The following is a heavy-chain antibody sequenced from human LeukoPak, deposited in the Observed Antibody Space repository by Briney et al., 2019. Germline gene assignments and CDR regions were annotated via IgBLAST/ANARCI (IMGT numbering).Heavy chain of an antibody. Sequence: GGSLRLSCAVSGFTFSSYAMSWVRQAPGKGLEWVSAISGSGGSTYYADSVKGRFTISRDNSKNTLYLQMNSLRAEDTAVYYCANINSRLGYCSSTSRLFDYWGQGTLVTVSS. CDR3: ANINSRLGYCSSTSRLFDY. J-gene: IGHJ4*02. D-gene: IGHD2-2*01. V-gene: IGHV3-23*01. CDR2: ISGSGGST. CDR1: GFTFSSYA.